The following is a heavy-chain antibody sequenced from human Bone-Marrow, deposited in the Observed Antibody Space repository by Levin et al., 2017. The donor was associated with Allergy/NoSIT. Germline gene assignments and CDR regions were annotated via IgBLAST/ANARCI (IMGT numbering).Heavy chain of an antibody. CDR2: ISGSGGGT. J-gene: IGHJ4*02. CDR1: GFTFSSYA. V-gene: IGHV3-23*01. CDR3: AKGDYYGTGSYPLDY. Sequence: GGSLRLSCAASGFTFSSYAMSWVRQAPGKGLEWVSAISGSGGGTYYADSVKGRFTISSDNSKNTLYLQMNSMRAEDTAVYYCAKGDYYGTGSYPLDYWGQGTLVTVSS. D-gene: IGHD3-10*01.